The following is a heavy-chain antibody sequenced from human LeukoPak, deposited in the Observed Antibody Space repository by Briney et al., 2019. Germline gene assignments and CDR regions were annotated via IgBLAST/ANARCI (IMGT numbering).Heavy chain of an antibody. CDR2: INPSGGST. CDR1: GYIFTSYF. J-gene: IGHJ5*02. Sequence: ASMKVSCKASGYIFTSYFMHWVRQAPGQGPEWMGLINPSGGSTRYAQKFQGRVTMTRDMSTSTVYMELSSLRSEDTAVYYCARALPHRRLMDTTMEQHWFDPWGQGALVTVSS. CDR3: ARALPHRRLMDTTMEQHWFDP. V-gene: IGHV1-46*01. D-gene: IGHD5-18*01.